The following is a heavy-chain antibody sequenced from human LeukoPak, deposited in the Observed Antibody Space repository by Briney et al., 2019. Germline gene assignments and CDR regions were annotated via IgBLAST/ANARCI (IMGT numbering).Heavy chain of an antibody. CDR2: INADEDRA. D-gene: IGHD6-19*01. CDR1: GFTFSDYW. Sequence: GGSLRLSCAASGFTFSDYWMHWVRQAPGKGLVWVSHINADEDRAAYADSVKGRFTISRDNARNTLYLQMNSLRAEDTAVYYCARVPLSTRSSGWAGTFDPWGQGTLVTVSS. J-gene: IGHJ5*02. V-gene: IGHV3-74*01. CDR3: ARVPLSTRSSGWAGTFDP.